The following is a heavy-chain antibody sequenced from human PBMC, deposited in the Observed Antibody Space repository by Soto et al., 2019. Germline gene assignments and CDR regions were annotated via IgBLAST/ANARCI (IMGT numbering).Heavy chain of an antibody. D-gene: IGHD6-13*01. CDR1: GYTFTSYA. CDR2: INAGNGNT. Sequence: ASVKVSCKASGYTFTSYAMHWVRQAPGQRLEWMGWINAGNGNTKYSRKFQGRVTITRDTSASTAYMELSSLRSEDTAVYYCARDRAAAGNNWFDPWGQGTLVTVSS. V-gene: IGHV1-3*01. J-gene: IGHJ5*02. CDR3: ARDRAAAGNNWFDP.